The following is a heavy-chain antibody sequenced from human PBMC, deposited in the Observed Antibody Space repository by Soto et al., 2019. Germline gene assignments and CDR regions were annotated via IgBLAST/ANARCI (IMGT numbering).Heavy chain of an antibody. CDR3: AKGDCTDAPGYFDY. CDR2: ISFDGLHE. V-gene: IGHV3-30*18. CDR1: GFMFNNYG. J-gene: IGHJ4*02. D-gene: IGHD3-16*01. Sequence: QVHMLESGGVVDQPGRSLRLSCAASGFMFNNYGMHWVRQAPGKGLEWVALISFDGLHEYYADSVKGRFTISRDNSRNALFVQMNSLGAEDSAVYYCAKGDCTDAPGYFDYWGQGTLVTGSS.